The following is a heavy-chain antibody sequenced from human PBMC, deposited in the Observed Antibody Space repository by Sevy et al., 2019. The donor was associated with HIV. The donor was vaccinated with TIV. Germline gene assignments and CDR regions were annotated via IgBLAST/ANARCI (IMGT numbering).Heavy chain of an antibody. CDR1: GYSFTSYW. D-gene: IGHD5-12*01. CDR2: IYPGDSDT. CDR3: ARRVLQTDGYNPLFDY. V-gene: IGHV5-51*01. J-gene: IGHJ4*02. Sequence: GESLKISCKGSGYSFTSYWIGWVRQMPGKGLEWMGIIYPGDSDTRYSPSFQGQVTISADKSISTAYLQWSSLKASDTAMHYCARRVLQTDGYNPLFDYWGQGTLVTVSS.